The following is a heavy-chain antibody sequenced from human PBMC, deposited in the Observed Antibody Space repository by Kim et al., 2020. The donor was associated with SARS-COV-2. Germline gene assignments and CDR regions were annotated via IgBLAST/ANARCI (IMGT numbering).Heavy chain of an antibody. CDR3: ASLPNYYDSSGPVRGETDY. CDR2: IYHSGST. D-gene: IGHD3-22*01. Sequence: SETLSLTCAVSGGSISSSNWWSWVRQPPGKGLEWIGEIYHSGSTNYNPSLKSRVTISVDKSKNQFSLKLSSVTAADTAVYYCASLPNYYDSSGPVRGETDYWGQGTLVTVSS. CDR1: GGSISSSNW. V-gene: IGHV4-4*02. J-gene: IGHJ4*02.